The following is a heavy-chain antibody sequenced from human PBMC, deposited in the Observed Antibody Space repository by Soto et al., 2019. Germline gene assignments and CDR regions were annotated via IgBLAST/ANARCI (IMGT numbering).Heavy chain of an antibody. V-gene: IGHV3-15*07. CDR1: GFSFNKAW. CDR2: IKSKTDGGTT. D-gene: IGHD5-18*01. CDR3: ATGLAHYSNYC. Sequence: EVQLVESGGGLVEPGGSLRRSCEASGFSFNKAWMTWVRQAPGKGLEWVGRIKSKTDGGTTDYAAPVKDTFIISRDDSQNTLSLHMTSLKTEDTAVYYCATGLAHYSNYCWGQGTLVTVSS. J-gene: IGHJ4*02.